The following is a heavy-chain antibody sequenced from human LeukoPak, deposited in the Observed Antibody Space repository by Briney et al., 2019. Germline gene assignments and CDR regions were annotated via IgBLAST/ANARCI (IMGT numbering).Heavy chain of an antibody. D-gene: IGHD3-22*01. Sequence: PGGSLRLSCEASGFTFSRHWMHWVRQAPGKGLVWVSRLNSDGNSITYADSVKGRFTISRDNAKNTLYLQMNSLRAEDTAVYYCARGGYYESSRYYGLFPPDYWGQGTLVTVSS. V-gene: IGHV3-74*01. CDR2: LNSDGNSI. CDR3: ARGGYYESSRYYGLFPPDY. J-gene: IGHJ4*02. CDR1: GFTFSRHW.